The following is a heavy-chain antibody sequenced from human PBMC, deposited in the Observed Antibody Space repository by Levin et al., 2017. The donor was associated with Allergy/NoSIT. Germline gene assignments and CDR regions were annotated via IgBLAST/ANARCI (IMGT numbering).Heavy chain of an antibody. CDR2: IIPILGIA. V-gene: IGHV1-69*02. D-gene: IGHD2-2*01. CDR3: ARGSTGFDY. Sequence: KISCKASGGTFSSYTISWVRQAPGQGLEWMGRIIPILGIANYAQKFQGRVTITADKSTSTAYMELSSLRSEDTAVYYCARGSTGFDYWGQGTLVTVSS. J-gene: IGHJ4*02. CDR1: GGTFSSYT.